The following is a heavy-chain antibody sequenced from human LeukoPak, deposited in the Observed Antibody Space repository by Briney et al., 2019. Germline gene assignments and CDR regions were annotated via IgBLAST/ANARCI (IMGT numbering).Heavy chain of an antibody. CDR2: IYYSGDN. D-gene: IGHD1-1*01. CDR3: ARQRKYFDY. V-gene: IGHV4-59*01. Sequence: TRSLTSTVYGDSLSSYYCTWNRQPHGGGLEWIAYIYYSGDNNYGPSLKSRVTISIDASKNQRSLKLTSVTAADTAVYYCARQRKYFDYWGQGTLVTVSS. CDR1: GDSLSSYY. J-gene: IGHJ4*02.